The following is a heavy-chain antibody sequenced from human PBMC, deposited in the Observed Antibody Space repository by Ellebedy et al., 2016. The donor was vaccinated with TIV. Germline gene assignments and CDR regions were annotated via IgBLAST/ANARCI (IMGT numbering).Heavy chain of an antibody. J-gene: IGHJ4*02. V-gene: IGHV4-61*01. D-gene: IGHD3-3*01. CDR3: AREFRYDFWRGPLDH. CDR2: IYYTGST. Sequence: GSLRLXXSVSGGSISSGRFYWNWIRQPPGKGLEWIGNIYYTGSTSYSPSLTGRVTISIDTPKNQFSLKVTSVTAADTAVYYCAREFRYDFWRGPLDHWGQGTTVTVSS. CDR1: GGSISSGRFY.